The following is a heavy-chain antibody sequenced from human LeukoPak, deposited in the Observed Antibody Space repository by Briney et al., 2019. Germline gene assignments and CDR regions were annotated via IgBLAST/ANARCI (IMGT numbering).Heavy chain of an antibody. CDR3: ARVWYYDILTGYYVTEDGMDV. V-gene: IGHV4-4*02. CDR1: GGSISSSNW. D-gene: IGHD3-9*01. Sequence: SGTLSLTCAVSGGSISSSNWWSWVRQPPGKGLEWIGEIYHSGSTNYNPSLKSRVTISVDKPKNQFSLKLSSVTAADTAVYYCARVWYYDILTGYYVTEDGMDVWGKGTTVTVSS. CDR2: IYHSGST. J-gene: IGHJ6*04.